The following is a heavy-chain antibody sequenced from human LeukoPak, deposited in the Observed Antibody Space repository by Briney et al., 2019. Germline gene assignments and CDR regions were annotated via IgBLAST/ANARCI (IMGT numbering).Heavy chain of an antibody. J-gene: IGHJ4*02. CDR2: ISSSSSTI. CDR3: VRDDDRPDNGLDY. V-gene: IGHV3-48*04. D-gene: IGHD3-22*01. Sequence: GGSLRLSCAASGFTFSSYSMNWVRQAPGKGLEWVSYISSSSSTIYYADSVKGRFTISRDNAKNSLYLQMNSLRAEDTAVYYCVRDDDRPDNGLDYWGQGTLVTVSS. CDR1: GFTFSSYS.